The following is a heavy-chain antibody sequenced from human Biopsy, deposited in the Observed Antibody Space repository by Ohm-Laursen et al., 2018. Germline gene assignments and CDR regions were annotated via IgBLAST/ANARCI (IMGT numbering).Heavy chain of an antibody. J-gene: IGHJ6*02. CDR1: GLIFSDYY. Sequence: SLRLSCSASGLIFSDYYMSWIRQAPRKGLEWIAYISARDGVVYYADSVKGRFTISRDNTNNSLYLQMTSLRPEDTAVFYCARGKYKDFSTGLPRPYHYTLDFWGPGTTVTVSS. CDR3: ARGKYKDFSTGLPRPYHYTLDF. V-gene: IGHV3-11*01. CDR2: ISARDGVV. D-gene: IGHD3-22*01.